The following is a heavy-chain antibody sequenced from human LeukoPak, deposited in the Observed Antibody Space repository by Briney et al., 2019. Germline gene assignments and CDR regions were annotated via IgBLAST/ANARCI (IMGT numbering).Heavy chain of an antibody. V-gene: IGHV3-74*01. CDR2: INSDGSST. CDR3: ARGSPPRRNYDSRGYYSYYFDY. J-gene: IGHJ4*02. CDR1: GFTFSSYW. D-gene: IGHD3-22*01. Sequence: PGGSLRLSCAASGFTFSSYWMHWVRQAPGKGLVWVSRINSDGSSTSYADSVKGRFTISRDNAKNTLYLQMNSLRSDDTAVYYCARGSPPRRNYDSRGYYSYYFDYWGQGTLVTVSS.